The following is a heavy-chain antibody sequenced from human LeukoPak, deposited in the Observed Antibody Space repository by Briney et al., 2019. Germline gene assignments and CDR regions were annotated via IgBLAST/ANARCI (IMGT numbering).Heavy chain of an antibody. D-gene: IGHD3-3*01. V-gene: IGHV4-34*01. CDR3: ASMYYDHN. CDR2: INHSGST. J-gene: IGHJ4*02. CDR1: GGSISSYY. Sequence: PSETLSLTCTVSGGSISSYYWSWIRQPPGKGLEWIGEINHSGSTNYNPSLKSRVTISVDTSKNQFSLKLSSVTAADTAVYYCASMYYDHNWGQGTLVTVSS.